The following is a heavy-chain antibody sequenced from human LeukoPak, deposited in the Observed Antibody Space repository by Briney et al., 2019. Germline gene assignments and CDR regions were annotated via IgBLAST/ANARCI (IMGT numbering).Heavy chain of an antibody. CDR2: IYSSGST. CDR3: ARDRGFMVRGSMRGYDDYYYYMDV. J-gene: IGHJ6*03. V-gene: IGHV4-59*10. D-gene: IGHD3-10*01. Sequence: SETLSLTCAVYGGSFSGYYWSWIRQPPGKGLELIGRIYSSGSTNYNPSLKSRVTISVDTSKNQFSLKLSSVTAADTAVYYCARDRGFMVRGSMRGYDDYYYYMDVWGKGTTVTISS. CDR1: GGSFSGYY.